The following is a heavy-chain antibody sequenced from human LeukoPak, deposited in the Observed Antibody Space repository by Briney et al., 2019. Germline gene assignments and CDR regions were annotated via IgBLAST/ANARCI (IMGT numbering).Heavy chain of an antibody. D-gene: IGHD3-16*01. CDR2: ISVYNGNT. CDR3: ARDAYTSGADY. Sequence: DSVKVSCKASGYTFSRYVISGVRQAPGQGLEWMGWISVYNGNTNNIQKLQGRVTMTRDTSTNTAYMELRSLRSDDTAVYYCARDAYTSGADYWGQGTLVTVSS. V-gene: IGHV1-18*01. J-gene: IGHJ4*02. CDR1: GYTFSRYV.